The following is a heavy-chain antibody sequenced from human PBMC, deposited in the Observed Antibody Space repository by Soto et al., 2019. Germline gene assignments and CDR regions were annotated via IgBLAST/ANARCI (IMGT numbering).Heavy chain of an antibody. J-gene: IGHJ6*03. CDR1: GVSISPYY. CDR2: VYYSGNT. Sequence: QVQLQESGPGLVKPSETLSLTCTGSGVSISPYYWSWIRQPPGKGLEWIGYVYYSGNTNYNPSLESRVTISVDTSRNRFSLNLTSATAADTAVYYCARKGAAASYAHYYMDVWGRGTAVTVSS. CDR3: ARKGAAASYAHYYMDV. D-gene: IGHD6-13*01. V-gene: IGHV4-59*01.